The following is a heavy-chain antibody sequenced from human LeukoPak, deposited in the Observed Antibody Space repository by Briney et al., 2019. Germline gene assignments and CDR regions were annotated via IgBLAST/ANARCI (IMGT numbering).Heavy chain of an antibody. J-gene: IGHJ4*02. V-gene: IGHV3-30*04. Sequence: GGSLRLSCAASGFTFSSYAMHWVRQAPGKGLEWVAVISYDGSNKYYADSVKGRFTISRDNSKNTLYLQMNSLRAEDTAVYYCAGMATTQFDYWGQGTLVTVSS. CDR1: GFTFSSYA. CDR2: ISYDGSNK. D-gene: IGHD5-24*01. CDR3: AGMATTQFDY.